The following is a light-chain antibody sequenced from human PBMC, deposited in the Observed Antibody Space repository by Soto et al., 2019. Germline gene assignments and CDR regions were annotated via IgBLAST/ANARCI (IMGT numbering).Light chain of an antibody. CDR3: QQYHNWPRT. CDR1: QSVGSN. CDR2: GAS. V-gene: IGKV3-15*01. J-gene: IGKJ1*01. Sequence: EVVMTQSPATLSVSPGERATLSCRASQSVGSNFAWYQQKPGQAPRLLIYGASTRATELPGRFSGSGSGTECTLTISSRQSEDFPVYYCQQYHNWPRTFGQGTKVEIK.